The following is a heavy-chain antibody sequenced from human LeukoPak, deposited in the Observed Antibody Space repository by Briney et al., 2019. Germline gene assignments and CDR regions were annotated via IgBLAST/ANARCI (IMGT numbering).Heavy chain of an antibody. V-gene: IGHV3-21*01. CDR3: ARRLEVTSYSPFDY. J-gene: IGHJ4*02. CDR2: VSSSSSSYI. CDR1: GFTFRSYS. D-gene: IGHD1-26*01. Sequence: GGSLRLSCAASGFTFRSYSMNWVRQAPGKGLEWVSSVSSSSSSYIYYADSVKGRFTISRDNAKNSLHLQMNSLRAEDTAVYYCARRLEVTSYSPFDYWGQGTLVTVSS.